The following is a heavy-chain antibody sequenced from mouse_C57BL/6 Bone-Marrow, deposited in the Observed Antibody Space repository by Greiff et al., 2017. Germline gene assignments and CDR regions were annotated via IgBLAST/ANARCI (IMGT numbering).Heavy chain of an antibody. CDR2: IYPGNSDT. Sequence: VQLKESGTVLARPGASVKMSCKTSGYTFTSYWMHWVKQRPGQGLEWIGAIYPGNSDTSYNQKFKGKANLTAVTSASTAYMELSSLTNEDSAVYYCTRTGFFRGDYWGQGTSVTVSS. V-gene: IGHV1-5*01. CDR1: GYTFTSYW. J-gene: IGHJ4*01. D-gene: IGHD3-3*01. CDR3: TRTGFFRGDY.